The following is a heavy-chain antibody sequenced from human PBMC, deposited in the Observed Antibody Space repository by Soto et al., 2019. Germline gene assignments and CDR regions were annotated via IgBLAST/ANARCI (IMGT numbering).Heavy chain of an antibody. Sequence: SETLSLTCTVSGGSISSYYWSWIRQPPGKGLEWIGYFFYTGSTNYNPSLKSRVTISLDTSKNQFSLKVSSVTAADTAVYYCARQRDSGYDSYYFDSWGQGTLVTVSS. D-gene: IGHD5-12*01. CDR1: GGSISSYY. J-gene: IGHJ4*02. CDR3: ARQRDSGYDSYYFDS. V-gene: IGHV4-59*08. CDR2: FFYTGST.